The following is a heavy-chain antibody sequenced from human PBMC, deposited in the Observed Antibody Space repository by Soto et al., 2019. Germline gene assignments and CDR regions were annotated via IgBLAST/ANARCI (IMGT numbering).Heavy chain of an antibody. D-gene: IGHD5-12*01. CDR1: GGSISSSSYY. CDR3: ARSVFLPGGYNRKSPFDY. CDR2: IYYSGST. V-gene: IGHV4-39*01. Sequence: SETLSLTCTVSGGSISSSSYYWGWIRQPPGKGLEWIGSIYYSGSTYYNPSLKSRVTISVDTSKNQFSLKLSSVTAADTAVYYCARSVFLPGGYNRKSPFDYWGQGTLVTVSS. J-gene: IGHJ4*02.